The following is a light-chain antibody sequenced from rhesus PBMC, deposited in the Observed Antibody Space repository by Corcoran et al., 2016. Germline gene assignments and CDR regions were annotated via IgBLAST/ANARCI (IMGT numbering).Light chain of an antibody. V-gene: IGKV1-36*01. CDR1: KGISNN. J-gene: IGKJ2*01. CDR2: AAS. CDR3: LQYNSQPYS. Sequence: DIQMTQSPSSLPASVGDRVNITCRASKGISNNFSWYQQKPGKAPKRLCYAASSLESGGPSRFSGSGSGTELSLAISSLQPEDFAAYFCLQYNSQPYSFGQGTKVEI.